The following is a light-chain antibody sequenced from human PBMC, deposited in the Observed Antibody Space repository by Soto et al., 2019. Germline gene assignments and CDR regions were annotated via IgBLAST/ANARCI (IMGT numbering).Light chain of an antibody. Sequence: VLAQPPSVSGAPGQRVTISCTGSSSNIGADYAVHWYQHLPGQAPVLVVYDDSDRPSGIPDRFSGSNSGDTATLTIRRVEAGDEADYYCHVWDSSSDHYVFGTGTKVTVL. J-gene: IGLJ1*01. V-gene: IGLV3-21*02. CDR1: SNIGADYA. CDR2: DDS. CDR3: HVWDSSSDHYV.